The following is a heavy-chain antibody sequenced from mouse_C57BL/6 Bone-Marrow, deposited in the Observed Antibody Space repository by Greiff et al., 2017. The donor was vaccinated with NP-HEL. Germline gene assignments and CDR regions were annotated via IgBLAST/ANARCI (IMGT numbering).Heavy chain of an antibody. CDR2: IDPETGGT. D-gene: IGHD2-13*01. CDR1: GYSFTDYE. CDR3: TRSVTSMDY. J-gene: IGHJ4*01. V-gene: IGHV1-15*01. Sequence: LQESGAELVRPGASVTLSCKASGYSFTDYEMHWVKQTPVHGLEWIGAIDPETGGTAYNQKFKGKAILTAAKSSSTAYMELRSLTSEYSAIYYCTRSVTSMDYWGQGTSVTVSS.